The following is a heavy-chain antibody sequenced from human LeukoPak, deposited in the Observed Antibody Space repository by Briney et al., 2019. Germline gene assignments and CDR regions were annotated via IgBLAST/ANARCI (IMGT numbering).Heavy chain of an antibody. CDR3: ASTTGSYYPTFDS. D-gene: IGHD3-10*01. Sequence: PGGSLRLSCAASGFTFSSYGMHWVRQAPGKGLEWVAVIWYDGTYEYYAESVKGRFTISRDNSKNTLYLQMNSLRVEDTAMYYCASTTGSYYPTFDSWGQGTLVSVSS. CDR2: IWYDGTYE. CDR1: GFTFSSYG. J-gene: IGHJ4*02. V-gene: IGHV3-33*01.